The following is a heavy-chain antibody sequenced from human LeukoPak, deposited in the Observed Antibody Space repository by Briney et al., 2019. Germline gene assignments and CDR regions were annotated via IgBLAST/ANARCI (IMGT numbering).Heavy chain of an antibody. D-gene: IGHD5-24*01. Sequence: GGSLRLACVASGFPFSSYWMTGVRHAPGKGLEWVANIKQDGSKKSYVDSVKGRFTISRDNAKNSLYLKMNSLRAEDTAIYYCTRVGYIDEGIDYWGQGTLVTVSS. CDR2: IKQDGSKK. V-gene: IGHV3-7*04. CDR3: TRVGYIDEGIDY. J-gene: IGHJ4*02. CDR1: GFPFSSYW.